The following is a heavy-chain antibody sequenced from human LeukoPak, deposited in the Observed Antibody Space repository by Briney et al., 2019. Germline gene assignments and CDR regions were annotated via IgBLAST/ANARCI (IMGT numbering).Heavy chain of an antibody. D-gene: IGHD1-26*01. V-gene: IGHV1-46*01. Sequence: ASVKVSCKASGYTFTSYYMHWVRQAPGQGLEWMGIINPSGGSTSYAQKFQGRVTMTRDMSTSTVYMELGSLRSEDTAVHYCAGSLSWEQLGVDYWGQGTLVTVSS. J-gene: IGHJ4*02. CDR2: INPSGGST. CDR3: AGSLSWEQLGVDY. CDR1: GYTFTSYY.